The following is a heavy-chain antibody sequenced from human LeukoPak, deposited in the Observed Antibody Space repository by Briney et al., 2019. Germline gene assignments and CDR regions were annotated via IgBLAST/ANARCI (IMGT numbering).Heavy chain of an antibody. Sequence: GGSLRLSCAASGFTFSDYYMSWIRQAPGKGLEWVSYISSSGSTIYYADSVKGRFTISRDNAKNSLYLQMNSLRAGDTAVYYCAREGTTIAARPGAFDIWGQGTMVTVSS. CDR3: AREGTTIAARPGAFDI. CDR1: GFTFSDYY. J-gene: IGHJ3*02. V-gene: IGHV3-11*04. D-gene: IGHD6-6*01. CDR2: ISSSGSTI.